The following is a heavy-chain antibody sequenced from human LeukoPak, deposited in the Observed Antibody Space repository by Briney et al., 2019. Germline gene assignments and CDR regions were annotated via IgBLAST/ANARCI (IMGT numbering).Heavy chain of an antibody. CDR3: VKGGYTYAYGY. Sequence: GGSLRLSCAASGFIFSSYAMSWVRQAPRKGLEWVSAISETGDGKFYSDSAKGRFTISRDNSKNTLYLQMNSLRADDTAVYYCVKGGYTYAYGYWGQGTLATVSS. V-gene: IGHV3-23*01. D-gene: IGHD5-18*01. J-gene: IGHJ4*02. CDR1: GFIFSSYA. CDR2: ISETGDGK.